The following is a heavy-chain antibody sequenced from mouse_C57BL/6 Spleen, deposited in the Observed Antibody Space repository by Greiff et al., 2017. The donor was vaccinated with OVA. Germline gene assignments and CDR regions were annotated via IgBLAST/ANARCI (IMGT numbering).Heavy chain of an antibody. CDR1: GFNIKDDY. J-gene: IGHJ3*01. CDR2: IDPENGDT. CDR3: TPITTVVD. D-gene: IGHD1-1*01. Sequence: VQLQQSGAELVRPGASVKLSCTASGFNIKDDYMHWVKQRPEQGLEWIGWIDPENGDTEYASKFQGKATITADTSSNTAYLQLSSLTSEDTAVYYCTPITTVVDWGQGTLVTVSA. V-gene: IGHV14-4*01.